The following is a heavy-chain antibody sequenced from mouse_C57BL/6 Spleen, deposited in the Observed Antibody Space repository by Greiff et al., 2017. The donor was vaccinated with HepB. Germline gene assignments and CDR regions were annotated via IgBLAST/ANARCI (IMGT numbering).Heavy chain of an antibody. Sequence: EVQLQQSGPELVKPGASVKIPCKASGYTFTDYNMDWVKQSHGKSLEWIGDINPNNGGTIYNQKFKGKATLTVDKSSSTAYMELRSLTSEDTAVYYGARSLRAMDYWGQGTSVTVSS. J-gene: IGHJ4*01. CDR3: ARSLRAMDY. V-gene: IGHV1-18*01. D-gene: IGHD3-2*02. CDR1: GYTFTDYN. CDR2: INPNNGGT.